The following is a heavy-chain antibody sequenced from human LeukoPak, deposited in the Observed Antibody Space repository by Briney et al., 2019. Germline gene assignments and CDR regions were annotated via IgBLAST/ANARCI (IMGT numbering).Heavy chain of an antibody. D-gene: IGHD6-13*01. J-gene: IGHJ4*02. CDR1: GFTFSSYS. V-gene: IGHV3-48*01. CDR2: ISSSSSTI. CDR3: ARVSAPLTGYSSSHPDY. Sequence: GGSLRLSCAASGFTFSSYSMNWVRQAPGKGLEWVSYISSSSSTIYYADSVKGRFTISRDNAKNSLYLQMNSLRAEDTAVYYCARVSAPLTGYSSSHPDYWGQGTLVTVSS.